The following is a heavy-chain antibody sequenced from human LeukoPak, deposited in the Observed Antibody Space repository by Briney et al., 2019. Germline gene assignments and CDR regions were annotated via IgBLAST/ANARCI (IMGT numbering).Heavy chain of an antibody. D-gene: IGHD1-26*01. Sequence: PGGSLRLSCAASGFTFSSYDMHWVRQTPGNGLEWVSVIGSAGDIYYSGSVKGRFIISRENAKNSLYLQMNTLRVGDTAVYYCARAGSGSYYFDYWGQGTLVTVSS. J-gene: IGHJ4*02. CDR2: IGSAGDI. CDR3: ARAGSGSYYFDY. CDR1: GFTFSSYD. V-gene: IGHV3-13*04.